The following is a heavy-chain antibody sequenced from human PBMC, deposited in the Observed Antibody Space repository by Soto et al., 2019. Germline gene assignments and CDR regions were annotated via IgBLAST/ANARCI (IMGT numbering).Heavy chain of an antibody. J-gene: IGHJ4*02. CDR1: GFTFSSYS. CDR2: ISSSSSTI. V-gene: IGHV3-48*02. CDR3: ARDLIAVAGLSDY. D-gene: IGHD6-19*01. Sequence: EVQLLESGGGLVQPGGSLRLSCAASGFTFSSYSMNWVRQAPGKGLEWVSYISSSSSTIYYTDSVKGRFTISRDNAKNALYLQMNSLRDEVTAVYYCARDLIAVAGLSDYWGQGTLVTVSS.